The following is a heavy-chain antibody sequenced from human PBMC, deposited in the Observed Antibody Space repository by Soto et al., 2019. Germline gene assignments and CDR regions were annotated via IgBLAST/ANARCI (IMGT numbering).Heavy chain of an antibody. J-gene: IGHJ4*02. D-gene: IGHD5-18*01. Sequence: QVQLVQSGAEVKKPGASVKVSCKASGYTFTSYAMHWVRQAPGQRLEWMGWFNAGNGNTKYSQKFQGRVTITRDTSASTAYMELSSLRSEDTAVYYCARDVRGRVDTAMVYWGQGTLVTVSS. CDR1: GYTFTSYA. CDR3: ARDVRGRVDTAMVY. CDR2: FNAGNGNT. V-gene: IGHV1-3*01.